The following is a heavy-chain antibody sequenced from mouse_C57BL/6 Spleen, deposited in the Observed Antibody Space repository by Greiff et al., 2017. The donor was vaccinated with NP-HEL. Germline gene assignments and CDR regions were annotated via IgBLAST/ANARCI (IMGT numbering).Heavy chain of an antibody. J-gene: IGHJ1*03. CDR3: ARDRGYSNYWYFDV. D-gene: IGHD2-5*01. V-gene: IGHV5-16*01. Sequence: EVMLVESEGGLVQPGSSMKLSCTASGFTFSDYYMAWVRQVPEKGLEWVANINYDGSSTYYLDSLKSRFIISRDNAKNILYLQMSSLKSEDTATYYCARDRGYSNYWYFDVWGTGTTVTVSS. CDR2: INYDGSST. CDR1: GFTFSDYY.